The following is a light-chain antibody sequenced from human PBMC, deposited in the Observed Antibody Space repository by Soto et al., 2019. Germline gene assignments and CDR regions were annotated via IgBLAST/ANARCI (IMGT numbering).Light chain of an antibody. Sequence: QSVLTQPPSVSGSPGQSVTISCTGTSSDVSGYNYVSWYQQHPGKATKLMIYDVSKRPSGVPDRFSGSQSGNTASLTISWFQAEDEVDYYCCSYAGSYGYVFGTGTKVTVL. J-gene: IGLJ1*01. CDR2: DVS. V-gene: IGLV2-11*01. CDR1: SSDVSGYNY. CDR3: CSYAGSYGYV.